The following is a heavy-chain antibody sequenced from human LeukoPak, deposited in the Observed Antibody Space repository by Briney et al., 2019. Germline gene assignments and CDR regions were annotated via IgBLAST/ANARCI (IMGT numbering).Heavy chain of an antibody. V-gene: IGHV4-61*01. Sequence: PSETLSLTCTVSGGSVGTGTDYWSWIRQPPGKGLEWIGYIYYSGSTNYNPSLKSRVTISVDTSKNQFSLKLSSVTAADTAVYYCARHFSNYGAFYFDYWGQGTLVTVSS. CDR3: ARHFSNYGAFYFDY. CDR2: IYYSGST. D-gene: IGHD3-10*01. CDR1: GGSVGTGTDY. J-gene: IGHJ4*02.